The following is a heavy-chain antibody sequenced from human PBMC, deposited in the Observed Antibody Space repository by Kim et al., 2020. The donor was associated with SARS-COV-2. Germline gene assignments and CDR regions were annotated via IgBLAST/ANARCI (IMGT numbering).Heavy chain of an antibody. CDR1: GGSFSGYY. J-gene: IGHJ4*02. CDR2: INHSGST. D-gene: IGHD3-22*01. Sequence: SETLSLTCAVYGGSFSGYYWSWIRQPPGKGLEWIGEINHSGSTNYNPSLKSRVTISVDTSKNQFSLKLSSVTAADTAVYYCARGRTLPKVNYYDTYPTYYFDYWGQGTLVTVSS. V-gene: IGHV4-34*01. CDR3: ARGRTLPKVNYYDTYPTYYFDY.